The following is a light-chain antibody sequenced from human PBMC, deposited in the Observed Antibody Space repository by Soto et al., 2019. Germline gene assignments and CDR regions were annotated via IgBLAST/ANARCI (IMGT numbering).Light chain of an antibody. V-gene: IGKV3-20*01. CDR3: QQYGSSPRA. CDR1: QTIDTN. J-gene: IGKJ1*01. Sequence: EIVMTQSPGTLSVSPGERATLSCRASQTIDTNLAWYQQKPGQPPRLLIYGASSRTTGIPDRFSGSGSGTDFTLTISRLEPEDFAVYYCQQYGSSPRAFGQGTKVDIK. CDR2: GAS.